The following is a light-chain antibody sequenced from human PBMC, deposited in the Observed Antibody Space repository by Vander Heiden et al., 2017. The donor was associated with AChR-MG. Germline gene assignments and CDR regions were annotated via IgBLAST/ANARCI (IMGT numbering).Light chain of an antibody. J-gene: IGKJ4*01. Sequence: DIQMTPSPSSLSASVGDRVTITCQASQDINHYLNWYQQRPGKAPKLLIFDASNLDKGVPSRFSGSGSGTDFSFTISSLQPEDIATYYCQQYDNRFSLTFGGGTEVEIK. CDR3: QQYDNRFSLT. V-gene: IGKV1-33*01. CDR2: DAS. CDR1: QDINHY.